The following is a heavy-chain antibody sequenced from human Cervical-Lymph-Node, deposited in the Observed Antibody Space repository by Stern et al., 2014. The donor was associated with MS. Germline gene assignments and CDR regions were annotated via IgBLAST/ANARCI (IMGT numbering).Heavy chain of an antibody. Sequence: VLLVQSGAEVKKPGESLRVSCEVSGYKFTNNWIGWVRQMPGKGLEWMGSTYPGDCENRYSPSFQGQVTILVDKSNSTAYLQWSSLKASDTALYYCARRGHGYMGIDYWGQGTPVTVSS. CDR1: GYKFTNNW. D-gene: IGHD5-24*01. CDR2: TYPGDCEN. V-gene: IGHV5-51*03. J-gene: IGHJ4*02. CDR3: ARRGHGYMGIDY.